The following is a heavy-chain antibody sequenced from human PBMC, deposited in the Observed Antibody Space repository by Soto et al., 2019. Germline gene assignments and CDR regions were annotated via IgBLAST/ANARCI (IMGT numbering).Heavy chain of an antibody. CDR3: TREVPGGDIVVVPAAMGSVHYYYGMDV. D-gene: IGHD2-2*01. CDR1: GFTFGDYA. CDR2: IRSKAYGGTT. Sequence: EVQLVESGGGLVQPGRSLRLSCTASGFTFGDYAMSWVRQAPGKGLEWVGFIRSKAYGGTTEYAASVKGRFTISRDDSKSIAYLQMNSLTTEDTAVSYCTREVPGGDIVVVPAAMGSVHYYYGMDVWGQGTTVTVSS. V-gene: IGHV3-49*04. J-gene: IGHJ6*02.